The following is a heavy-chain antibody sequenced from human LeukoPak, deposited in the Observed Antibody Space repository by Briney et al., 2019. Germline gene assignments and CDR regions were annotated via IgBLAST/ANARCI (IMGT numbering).Heavy chain of an antibody. Sequence: ASVKVSCTAYGYTFSGYYMHWVRQAPGQGLEWMGWINPKSGGANFAEKFQGRVTMTRGTSIRTVYMELSRVTYDDTAVYYCARGVGTSWFDPWGQGTLVTVSS. D-gene: IGHD2-2*01. CDR1: GYTFSGYY. V-gene: IGHV1-2*02. CDR2: INPKSGGA. J-gene: IGHJ5*02. CDR3: ARGVGTSWFDP.